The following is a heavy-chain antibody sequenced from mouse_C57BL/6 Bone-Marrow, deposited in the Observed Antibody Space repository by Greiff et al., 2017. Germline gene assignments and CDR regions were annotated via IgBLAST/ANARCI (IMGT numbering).Heavy chain of an antibody. CDR2: ISNLAYSI. CDR3: ARQGLLGYAMDY. Sequence: EVQGVESGGGLVQPGGSLKLSCAASGFTFSDYGMAWVRQAPRTGPEWVAFISNLAYSIYYADTVTGRFTISRENAKNTLYLEMSSLRSEDTAMDYCARQGLLGYAMDYWGQGTSVTVSS. J-gene: IGHJ4*01. D-gene: IGHD2-10*01. V-gene: IGHV5-15*01. CDR1: GFTFSDYG.